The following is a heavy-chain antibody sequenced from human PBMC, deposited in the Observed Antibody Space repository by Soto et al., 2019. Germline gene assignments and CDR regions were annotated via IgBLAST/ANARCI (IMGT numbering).Heavy chain of an antibody. CDR3: ARGMVRGVITTYYYYYYMDV. Sequence: EVQLVESGGGLVQPGGSLRLSCAASGFTVSSNYMSWVRQAPGKGLEWVSVIYSGGSTYYADSVKGRFTISRDNSKNPLYLQMNSLRAEDTAVYYCARGMVRGVITTYYYYYYMDVWGKGTTVTVSS. CDR1: GFTVSSNY. D-gene: IGHD3-10*01. V-gene: IGHV3-66*01. J-gene: IGHJ6*03. CDR2: IYSGGST.